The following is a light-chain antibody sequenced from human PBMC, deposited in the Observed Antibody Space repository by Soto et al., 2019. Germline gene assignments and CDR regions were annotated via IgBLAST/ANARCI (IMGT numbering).Light chain of an antibody. CDR1: SRDVGGYNY. CDR3: SSYTSSSTNVV. CDR2: DVS. Sequence: QSALTQPASVSGSPGQSITISCTGTSRDVGGYNYVSWYQQHPGKAPKLMIYDVSNRPSGVSNRFSGSKSGNTASLTISGLQAEDDADYYCSSYTSSSTNVVFGGGTKLTVL. J-gene: IGLJ2*01. V-gene: IGLV2-14*01.